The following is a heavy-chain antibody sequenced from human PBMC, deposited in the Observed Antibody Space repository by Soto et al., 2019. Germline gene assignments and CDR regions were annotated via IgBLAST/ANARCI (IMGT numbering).Heavy chain of an antibody. CDR2: SSYDGRET. CDR1: DFDFSSYG. CDR3: ARDSGWPILNFDN. D-gene: IGHD3-10*01. V-gene: IGHV3-30*03. J-gene: IGHJ4*02. Sequence: GGSLRLSCAASDFDFSSYGIHWVRQAPGKGLEWVAASSYDGRETFYADSAEGRFTVSKEMSKNTAFLQMNALRHEDTAVYFCARDSGWPILNFDNWGQGTPVTDSS.